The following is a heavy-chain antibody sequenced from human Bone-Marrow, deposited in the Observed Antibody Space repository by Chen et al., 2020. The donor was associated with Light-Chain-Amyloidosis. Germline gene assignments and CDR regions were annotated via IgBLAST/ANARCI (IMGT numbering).Heavy chain of an antibody. CDR2: IYPDDSDA. Sequence: EVKKPGESLKISCKGSGYTFPNYWIGWVRQMPGKGLEWMGVIYPDDSDARYSPSFEGQVTISADKSITTAXXXXXXLKASDTAMYYCARRRDGYNFDYWGQGTLVTVSS. CDR1: GYTFPNYW. J-gene: IGHJ4*02. CDR3: ARRRDGYNFDY. D-gene: IGHD5-12*01. V-gene: IGHV5-51*01.